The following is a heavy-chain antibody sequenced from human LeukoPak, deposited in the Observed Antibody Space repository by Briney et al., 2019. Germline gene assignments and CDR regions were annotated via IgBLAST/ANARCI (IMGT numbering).Heavy chain of an antibody. CDR3: ARAYDSSGYLHYGTWFDP. Sequence: WASVKVSCKASGYTFTGYYMHWVRQAPGQGLEWMGWINPNSGGTNYAQRFQGRVTMTRDTSISTAYMELSRLRSDDTAVYYCARAYDSSGYLHYGTWFDPWGQGTLVTVSS. D-gene: IGHD3-22*01. CDR2: INPNSGGT. V-gene: IGHV1-2*02. CDR1: GYTFTGYY. J-gene: IGHJ5*02.